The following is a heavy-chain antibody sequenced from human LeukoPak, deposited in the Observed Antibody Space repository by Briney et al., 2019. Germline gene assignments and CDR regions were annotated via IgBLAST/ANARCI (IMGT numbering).Heavy chain of an antibody. J-gene: IGHJ5*02. V-gene: IGHV3-48*01. CDR1: GFTFSTYT. D-gene: IGHD3-10*01. CDR2: ISSSGTTI. Sequence: GGSLRLSCEASGFTFSTYTMNWVRQAPGKGLEWVSYISSSGTTIYYADSVRGRFTISRDNAKNSLYLQMNSLRGEETAVYFCARAQFGERLNPWGQGTLVTVSS. CDR3: ARAQFGERLNP.